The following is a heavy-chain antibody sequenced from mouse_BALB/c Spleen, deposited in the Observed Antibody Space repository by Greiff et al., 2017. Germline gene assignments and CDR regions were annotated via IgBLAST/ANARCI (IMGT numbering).Heavy chain of an antibody. Sequence: VQLQQSGPQLVRPGASVTISCTASGYSFTSYWMHWVKQRPGQGLEWIGMIDPSDSETRLNQKFKDKATLTVDKSSNTAYMKLSSPTAEDSAVYYCARWVRDRAYWGQGTLVTVSA. V-gene: IGHV1S126*01. D-gene: IGHD3-3*01. J-gene: IGHJ3*01. CDR2: IDPSDSET. CDR3: ARWVRDRAY. CDR1: GYSFTSYW.